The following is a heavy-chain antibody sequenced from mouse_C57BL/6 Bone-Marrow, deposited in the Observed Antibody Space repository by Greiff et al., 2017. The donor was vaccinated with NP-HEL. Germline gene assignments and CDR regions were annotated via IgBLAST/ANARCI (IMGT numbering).Heavy chain of an antibody. CDR3: ARGDYGSEEFAY. D-gene: IGHD1-1*01. Sequence: VQLKESGPELVKPGASVKIPCKASGYTFTDYNMDWVKQSHGKSLEWIGDINPNNGGTIYNQKFKGKATLTVDKSSSTAYMELRSLTSEDTAVYYCARGDYGSEEFAYWGQGTLVTVSA. J-gene: IGHJ3*01. V-gene: IGHV1-18*01. CDR1: GYTFTDYN. CDR2: INPNNGGT.